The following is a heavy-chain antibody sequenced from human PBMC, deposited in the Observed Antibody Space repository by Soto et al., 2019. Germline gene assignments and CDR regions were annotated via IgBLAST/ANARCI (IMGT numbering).Heavy chain of an antibody. CDR3: TRDPSRESSARGWFDS. J-gene: IGHJ5*01. CDR1: GYTIRSFP. CDR2: ISSNSAYI. D-gene: IGHD6-25*01. V-gene: IGHV3-21*01. Sequence: GAMKLSFAASGYTIRSFPMNWVRQAAGKGLEWVSTISSNSAYIYYTDALRGRFTISRDNAKNSLHLQMNSLRAEDTAVYYCTRDPSRESSARGWFDSWGPGTLVTVSA.